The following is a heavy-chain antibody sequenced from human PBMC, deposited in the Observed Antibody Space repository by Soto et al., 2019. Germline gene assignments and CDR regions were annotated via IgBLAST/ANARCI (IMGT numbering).Heavy chain of an antibody. J-gene: IGHJ6*02. CDR3: ASRLGIAAAGWNYYYGMDV. CDR2: IMPIFGTA. D-gene: IGHD6-13*01. V-gene: IGHV1-69*13. Sequence: SVKVSCKASGGTFSNYAISWVRQAPGQGLEWMGGIMPIFGTANYAQKFQGRVTITADESTSTAYMELSSRRSEDTAVYYCASRLGIAAAGWNYYYGMDVWGQGTTVTVSS. CDR1: GGTFSNYA.